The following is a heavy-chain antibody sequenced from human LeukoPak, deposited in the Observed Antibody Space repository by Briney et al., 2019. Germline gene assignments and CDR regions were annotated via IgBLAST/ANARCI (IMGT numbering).Heavy chain of an antibody. V-gene: IGHV3-43*02. CDR1: GFTFDDYA. J-gene: IGHJ4*02. Sequence: GGSLRLSCAASGFTFDDYAMHWVRQAPGKGLEWVSLISGDGGSTYYADSVKGRFTISRDNSKNSLYLQMNSLRTEDTALYYCAKDTNCSGGSCYSSTFDYWGQGTLVTVSS. D-gene: IGHD2-15*01. CDR3: AKDTNCSGGSCYSSTFDY. CDR2: ISGDGGST.